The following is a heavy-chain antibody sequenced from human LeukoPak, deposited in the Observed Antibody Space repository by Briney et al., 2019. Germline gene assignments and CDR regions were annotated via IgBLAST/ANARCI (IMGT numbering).Heavy chain of an antibody. CDR2: IRGKAYGGTR. J-gene: IGHJ4*02. D-gene: IGHD3-16*01. Sequence: GGSLRLSCETSGFGFGFHAMSWVRQAPGKGLEWVGLIRGKAYGGTREYAASVKGRFTISRDDPKSIAYLHMDSLKTEDTGVYYCVRESRPGGYFDYWGQGTLVTVSS. CDR1: GFGFGFHA. CDR3: VRESRPGGYFDY. V-gene: IGHV3-49*04.